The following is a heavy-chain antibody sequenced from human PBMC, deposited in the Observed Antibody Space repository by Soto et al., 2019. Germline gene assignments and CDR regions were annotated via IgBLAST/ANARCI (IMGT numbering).Heavy chain of an antibody. CDR1: GDSVSSSSGA. J-gene: IGHJ6*02. CDR2: TYYRSRWYS. D-gene: IGHD3-3*01. V-gene: IGHV6-1*01. CDR3: AWSEDDSDYYHNGLDV. Sequence: WPSLSLPCVISGDSVSSSSGAWNWVRRSPSRGLEWLGRTYYRSRWYSEFAVSVRGRIVINADTSKNEFSMQLNAVTPEYTAVDFCAWSEDDSDYYHNGLDVCGQGTTVTVSS.